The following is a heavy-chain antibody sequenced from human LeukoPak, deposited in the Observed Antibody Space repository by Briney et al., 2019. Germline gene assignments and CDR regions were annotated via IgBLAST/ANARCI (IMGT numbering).Heavy chain of an antibody. Sequence: PSETLPLTCAVYGGSFSGYFWSWIRQPPGKGLEWIGEIDHSGNTNYNSSLKSRVILSIDTSKNQFSLNLSSVTAADTAVYYCARRGQAGYLYWGQGTLVTVSS. CDR1: GGSFSGYF. CDR3: ARRGQAGYLY. J-gene: IGHJ4*02. D-gene: IGHD3-16*02. CDR2: IDHSGNT. V-gene: IGHV4-34*01.